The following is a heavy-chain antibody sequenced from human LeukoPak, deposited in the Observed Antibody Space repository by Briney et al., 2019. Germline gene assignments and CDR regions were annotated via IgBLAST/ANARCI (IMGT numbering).Heavy chain of an antibody. CDR2: ISGSGGST. V-gene: IGHV3-23*01. Sequence: GGSLRLSCAASRFTFNNYAMSWVRQAPGKGLEWVSVISGSGGSTYYADSVKCRFTISRDNSKNTLYLQMNSLRAEDTAVYYCAKGAQQLVYWVDYWGQGTLVTVSS. J-gene: IGHJ4*02. CDR3: AKGAQQLVYWVDY. D-gene: IGHD6-13*01. CDR1: RFTFNNYA.